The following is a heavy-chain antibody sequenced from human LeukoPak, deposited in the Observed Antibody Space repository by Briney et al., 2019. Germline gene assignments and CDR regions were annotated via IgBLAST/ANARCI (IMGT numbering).Heavy chain of an antibody. CDR2: INHSGST. V-gene: IGHV4-34*01. CDR3: ARGRRNWFDP. CDR1: GGSFSGYY. Sequence: PSETLSHTCAVYGGSFSGYYWSWIRQPPGKGLEWIGEINHSGSTNYNPSLKSRVTISVDTSKNQFSLKLSSVTAADTAVYYCARGRRNWFDPWGQGTLVTVSS. J-gene: IGHJ5*02.